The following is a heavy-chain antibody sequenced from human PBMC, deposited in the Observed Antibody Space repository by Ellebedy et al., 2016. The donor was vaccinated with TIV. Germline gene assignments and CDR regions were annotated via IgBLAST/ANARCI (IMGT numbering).Heavy chain of an antibody. Sequence: SVKVSCXASGGTFSSYAISWVRQAPGQGLEWMGGIIPIFGTANYAQKFQGRVTITADKSTSTAYMELSSLRSEDTAVYYCASAADIVVVVAATPHYYYGMDVWGQGTTVTVSS. CDR2: IIPIFGTA. CDR1: GGTFSSYA. V-gene: IGHV1-69*06. J-gene: IGHJ6*02. D-gene: IGHD2-15*01. CDR3: ASAADIVVVVAATPHYYYGMDV.